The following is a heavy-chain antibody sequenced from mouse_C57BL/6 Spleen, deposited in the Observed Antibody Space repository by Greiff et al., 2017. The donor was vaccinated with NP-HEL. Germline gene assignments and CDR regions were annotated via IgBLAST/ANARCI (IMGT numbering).Heavy chain of an antibody. J-gene: IGHJ4*01. D-gene: IGHD1-1*01. V-gene: IGHV1-4*01. Sequence: QVQLKQSGAELARPGASVKMSCKASGYTFTSYTMHWVKQRPGQGLEWIGYINPSSGYTKYNQKFKDKATLTADKSSSTAYMQLSSLTSEDSAVYYCARGYGSSYGYAMDYWGQGTSVTVSS. CDR2: INPSSGYT. CDR3: ARGYGSSYGYAMDY. CDR1: GYTFTSYT.